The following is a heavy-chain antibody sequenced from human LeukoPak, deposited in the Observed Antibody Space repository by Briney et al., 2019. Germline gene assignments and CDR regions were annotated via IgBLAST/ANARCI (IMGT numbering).Heavy chain of an antibody. V-gene: IGHV3-21*01. CDR2: ISSSSSYI. CDR1: GFTFSSYS. J-gene: IGHJ4*02. CDR3: ARDVMRGLDFDY. Sequence: GGSLRLSCAASGFTFSSYSMNWVRQAPGKGLEWVSSISSSSSYIYYADSVKGRFTISRDNAKNSLYLQMNSLRAEDTAVYYCARDVMRGLDFDYWGQGTQVTVSS.